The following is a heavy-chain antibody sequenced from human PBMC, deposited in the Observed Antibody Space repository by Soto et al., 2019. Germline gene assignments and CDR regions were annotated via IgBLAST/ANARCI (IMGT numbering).Heavy chain of an antibody. V-gene: IGHV1-18*01. CDR3: ARDLPWVCGGGSCSTNEGDYGMDV. Sequence: QVQLVQSGAEVTNPGASVKVSCKASDYTFTNYGLSWLRRAPGQGLEWMGWISANSGQTRYAQNLRSRVTMTTDTSTSTAYMELRSLTSDDTAVYYCARDLPWVCGGGSCSTNEGDYGMDVWGQGTTVTVSS. CDR2: ISANSGQT. D-gene: IGHD2-15*01. CDR1: DYTFTNYG. J-gene: IGHJ6*02.